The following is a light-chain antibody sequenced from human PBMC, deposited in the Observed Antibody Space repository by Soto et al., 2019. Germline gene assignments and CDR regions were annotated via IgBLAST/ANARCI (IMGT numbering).Light chain of an antibody. CDR2: DAS. J-gene: IGKJ5*01. Sequence: EIVLTQSPATLSLSPGERATLSCRASQSVSSYLAWYQQKPGQAPRLLIYDASTRATGIPARFSGSGSGTDFTLTIRSLEPEDFAVYYCQQRSNQITFGQGTRLEIK. CDR3: QQRSNQIT. V-gene: IGKV3-11*01. CDR1: QSVSSY.